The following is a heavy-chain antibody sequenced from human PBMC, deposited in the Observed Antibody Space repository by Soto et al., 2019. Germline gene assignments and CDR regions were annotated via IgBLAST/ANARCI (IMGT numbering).Heavy chain of an antibody. D-gene: IGHD2-21*02. CDR2: TYYRSKWYN. CDR1: GDSVSSNSAA. V-gene: IGHV6-1*01. CDR3: ARDLGGRRTAADYGMDV. J-gene: IGHJ6*02. Sequence: QTLSLTCAISGDSVSSNSAAWNWIRQSPSRGLEWLGRTYYRSKWYNDYAVSVKSRITINPDTSKNQFSLQLNSVTPEDTAVYYCARDLGGRRTAADYGMDVWGQGTTVTVSS.